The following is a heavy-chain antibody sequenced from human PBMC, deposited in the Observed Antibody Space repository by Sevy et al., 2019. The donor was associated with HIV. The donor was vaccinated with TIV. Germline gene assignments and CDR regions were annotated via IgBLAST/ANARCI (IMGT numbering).Heavy chain of an antibody. Sequence: GGSLRLSCAASGFTFSSYNMNWVRQAPGKGLEWVSSISSSTYYRYYADSVRGRFTISRDNAKNSLSLQMNSLRAEDTAVYYCARDRVGLGVDQWGQGTLVTVSS. D-gene: IGHD3-16*01. CDR3: ARDRVGLGVDQ. CDR1: GFTFSSYN. J-gene: IGHJ4*02. CDR2: ISSSTYYR. V-gene: IGHV3-21*01.